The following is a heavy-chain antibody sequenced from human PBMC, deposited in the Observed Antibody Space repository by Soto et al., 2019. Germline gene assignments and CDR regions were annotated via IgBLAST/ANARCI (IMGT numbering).Heavy chain of an antibody. J-gene: IGHJ4*02. V-gene: IGHV3-30*03. D-gene: IGHD6-13*01. CDR3: ARTSSSWSDY. CDR1: GFTVSSYG. Sequence: PGGSLRLSCAASGFTVSSYGMHWVRQAPGKGLEWVAVISYDGSNKYYADSVKGRFTISRDNSKNTLYLQMNSLRAEDTAVYYCARTSSSWSDYWGQGT. CDR2: ISYDGSNK.